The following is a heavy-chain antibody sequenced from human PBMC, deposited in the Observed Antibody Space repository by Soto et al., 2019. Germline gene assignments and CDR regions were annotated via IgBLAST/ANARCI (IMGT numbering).Heavy chain of an antibody. CDR1: GFTFSSYA. V-gene: IGHV3-23*01. CDR2: ISGSGGST. J-gene: IGHJ6*02. CDR3: ATRLYSSGWPDYYYGMDV. Sequence: GGSLRLSCAASGFTFSSYAMSWVRQAPGKGLEWVSAISGSGGSTYYADSVKGRFTISRDNSKNTLYLQMNSLRAEDTAVYYCATRLYSSGWPDYYYGMDVWGQGTTVTVSS. D-gene: IGHD6-19*01.